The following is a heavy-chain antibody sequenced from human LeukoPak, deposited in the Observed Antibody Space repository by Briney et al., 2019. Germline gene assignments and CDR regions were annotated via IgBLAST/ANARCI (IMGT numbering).Heavy chain of an antibody. CDR3: ARSSGYYSSLFYMHV. D-gene: IGHD3-22*01. CDR1: GYTFTSYY. Sequence: ASVKVSCKASGYTFTSYYMHWERRAPGQGLEWVGIINPSGDPTTYAQKFQGRVTMTSDMSTSTVYMELSSLRSEDTAVYYCARSSGYYSSLFYMHVWGKGTTVTVSS. V-gene: IGHV1-46*01. CDR2: INPSGDPT. J-gene: IGHJ6*03.